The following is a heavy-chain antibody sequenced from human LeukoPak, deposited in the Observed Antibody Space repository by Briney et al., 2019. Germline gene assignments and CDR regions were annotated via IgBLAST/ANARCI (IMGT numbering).Heavy chain of an antibody. D-gene: IGHD3-22*01. CDR2: ISHDGITE. CDR1: GFRFSYYP. CDR3: VREGYYAFDI. V-gene: IGHV3-30*04. Sequence: GTSLRLSCVASGFRFSYYPMHWVRQAPGKGLEWVAVISHDGITEDFPDSVKGRFTVSRDNAMDTFYLQMSSLRVEDTAMYYCVREGYYAFDIWGQGTMVTVSS. J-gene: IGHJ3*02.